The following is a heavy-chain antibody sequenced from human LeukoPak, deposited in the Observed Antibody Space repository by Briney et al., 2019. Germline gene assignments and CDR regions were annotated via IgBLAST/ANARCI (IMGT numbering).Heavy chain of an antibody. CDR3: ARDDPAQSAFDY. Sequence: SGGSLRLSCAASGFIFSSYAMHWVRQAPGKGLEWVAVISYDGSNKYYADSVKGRFTISRDNSKNTLYLQMNSLRAEDTAVYYCARDDPAQSAFDYWGQGTLVTVSS. J-gene: IGHJ4*02. CDR1: GFIFSSYA. CDR2: ISYDGSNK. V-gene: IGHV3-30-3*01.